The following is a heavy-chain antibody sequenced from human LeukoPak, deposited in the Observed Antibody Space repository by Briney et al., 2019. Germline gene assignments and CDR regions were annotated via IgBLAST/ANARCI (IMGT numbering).Heavy chain of an antibody. D-gene: IGHD3-22*01. J-gene: IGHJ4*02. Sequence: PSETLSLTCAVYGGSFSGYYWSWIRQPPGKGLEWIGEINHSGSTNYNPSLKSRVTISVDTSKNQFSLKLSSVTAADTAVYYCARYPYYYDSSGYRPEDFDYWGQGTLVTVSS. CDR2: INHSGST. CDR1: GGSFSGYY. CDR3: ARYPYYYDSSGYRPEDFDY. V-gene: IGHV4-34*01.